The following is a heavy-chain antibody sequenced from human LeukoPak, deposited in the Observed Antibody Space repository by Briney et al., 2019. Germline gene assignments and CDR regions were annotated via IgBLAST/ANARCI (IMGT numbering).Heavy chain of an antibody. CDR1: GGSISSSSYY. V-gene: IGHV4-39*01. CDR3: ARMGIAAAGTDY. CDR2: IYYSGST. Sequence: SETLSLTCTVSGGSISSSSYYWGWIRQPPGKGLEWIGSIYYSGSTYYNPSLKSRVTISVDTSKNQFSLKLRSVTAADTAVYYCARMGIAAAGTDYWGQGTLVTVSS. J-gene: IGHJ4*02. D-gene: IGHD6-13*01.